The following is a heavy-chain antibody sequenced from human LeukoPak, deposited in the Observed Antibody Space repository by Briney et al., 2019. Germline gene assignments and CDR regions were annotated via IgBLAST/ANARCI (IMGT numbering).Heavy chain of an antibody. CDR2: IYYSGKT. J-gene: IGHJ4*02. Sequence: SETLSLTCNVSGGSVSSAAYYWAWIRHPPGKGLEWIASIYYSGKTYYNPSLNSRVTISADTSNNHFSLRLSSVTAADTAVYDCARHETCDGPSGPSYFHSWGQGTLVTVSS. V-gene: IGHV4-39*01. CDR3: ARHETCDGPSGPSYFHS. D-gene: IGHD1-14*01. CDR1: GGSVSSAAYY.